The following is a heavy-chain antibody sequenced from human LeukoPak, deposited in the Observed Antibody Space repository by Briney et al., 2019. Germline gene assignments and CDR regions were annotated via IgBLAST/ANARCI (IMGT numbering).Heavy chain of an antibody. V-gene: IGHV4-59*11. D-gene: IGHD4-17*01. Sequence: SETLSLTCTVSGGSISSHYWSWIRQPPGKGLEWIGYIYYSGSTNYNPSLKSRVTISVDTSKNQFSLTLSSVTAADTAVYYCARGAAFYGRYYYYYMDVWGKGTTVTVSS. CDR3: ARGAAFYGRYYYYYMDV. CDR2: IYYSGST. CDR1: GGSISSHY. J-gene: IGHJ6*03.